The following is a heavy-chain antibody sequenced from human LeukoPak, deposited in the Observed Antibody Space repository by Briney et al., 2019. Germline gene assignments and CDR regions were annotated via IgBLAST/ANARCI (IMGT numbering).Heavy chain of an antibody. Sequence: GGSLRLSCAASGFTVSSNYMSWVRQAPGKGLEWVSVIYSGGSTYYADSVKGRFTISRDNSKNTLYLQMNSLRAEDTAVYYCAREAYDSSGYYSDYWGQGTLSPSPQ. CDR2: IYSGGST. D-gene: IGHD3-22*01. CDR1: GFTVSSNY. J-gene: IGHJ4*02. V-gene: IGHV3-53*01. CDR3: AREAYDSSGYYSDY.